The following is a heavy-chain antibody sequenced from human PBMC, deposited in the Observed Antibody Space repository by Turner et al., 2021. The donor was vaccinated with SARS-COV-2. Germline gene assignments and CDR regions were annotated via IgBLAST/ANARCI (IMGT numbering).Heavy chain of an antibody. Sequence: EVQLVESGGGLVQPGGALRISCAASGFTFSSYDMHWVRQATGKGLEWVSGSGTAGDPYYPGSVKGRFTISRENAKNSVYLQMNSLRAGDTAVYYCARGRGYCSSTSCYTNDAFDIWGQGTMVTISS. D-gene: IGHD2-2*02. CDR2: SGTAGDP. CDR3: ARGRGYCSSTSCYTNDAFDI. V-gene: IGHV3-13*05. J-gene: IGHJ3*02. CDR1: GFTFSSYD.